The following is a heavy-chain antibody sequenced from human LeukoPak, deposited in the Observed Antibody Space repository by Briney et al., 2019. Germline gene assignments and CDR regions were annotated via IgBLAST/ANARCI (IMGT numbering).Heavy chain of an antibody. J-gene: IGHJ4*02. CDR3: ARDKPLFDY. CDR1: GASISGSGYY. CDR2: IYYSGST. Sequence: SETLSLTCTVSGASISGSGYYWGWIRQPPVKGLEWIGSIYYSGSTYYNPSLKSRVTISVDTSKNQSSLKLSSVTAADTAVYYCARDKPLFDYWGQGTLVTVSS. V-gene: IGHV4-39*07.